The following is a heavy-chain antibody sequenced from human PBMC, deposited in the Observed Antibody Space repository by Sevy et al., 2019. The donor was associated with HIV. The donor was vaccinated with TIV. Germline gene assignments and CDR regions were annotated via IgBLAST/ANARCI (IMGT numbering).Heavy chain of an antibody. CDR1: GYTLTKLA. Sequence: ASVKVSCKVSGYTLTKLAIHWVRQAPGKGLEWMGDFDPQDDEILYAQRFQGRLTMTEDTSTETAYMELSSLPSEDTAGYYCATVGLTYYSGSSSYQGDWFDPWGQGTLVTVSS. V-gene: IGHV1-24*01. CDR2: FDPQDDEI. D-gene: IGHD2-15*01. J-gene: IGHJ5*02. CDR3: ATVGLTYYSGSSSYQGDWFDP.